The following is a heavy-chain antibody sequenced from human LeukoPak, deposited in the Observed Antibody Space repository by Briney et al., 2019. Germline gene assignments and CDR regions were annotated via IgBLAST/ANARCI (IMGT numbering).Heavy chain of an antibody. CDR1: GFTSSSYA. V-gene: IGHV3-23*01. D-gene: IGHD3-10*01. CDR2: ISGSGGST. J-gene: IGHJ4*02. Sequence: GRSLRPSCAPSGFTSSSYAISWVRQAPGEGLEWVSAISGSGGSTNYTDSVKGRFTISRDHSKNTLYLQMNSLRAEDTAVYYCAKGRAGSGSYWDYWGQGTLVTVSS. CDR3: AKGRAGSGSYWDY.